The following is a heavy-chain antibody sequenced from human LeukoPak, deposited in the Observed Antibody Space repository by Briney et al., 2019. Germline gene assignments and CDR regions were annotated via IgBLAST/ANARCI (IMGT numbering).Heavy chain of an antibody. CDR2: IYHSGST. Sequence: TSETLSLTCTVSGGSISSSSYYWGWIRQPPGKGLEWIGEIYHSGSTNYNPSLKSRVTISVDKSKNQFSLKLSSVTAADTAVYYCARDSGEPPYYFDYWGQGTLVTVSS. CDR1: GGSISSSSYY. CDR3: ARDSGEPPYYFDY. J-gene: IGHJ4*02. D-gene: IGHD3-10*01. V-gene: IGHV4-39*07.